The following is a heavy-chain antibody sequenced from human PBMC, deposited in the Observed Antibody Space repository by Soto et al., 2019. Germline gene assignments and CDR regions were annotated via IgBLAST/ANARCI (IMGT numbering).Heavy chain of an antibody. CDR3: AIIGPLWFGELYPINDAFDI. Sequence: ASVKVSCKASGGTFSSYTISWVRQAPGQGLEWMGRIIPILGIANYAQKFQGRVTITADKSTSTAYMELSSLRSEDTAVYYCAIIGPLWFGELYPINDAFDIWGQGTMVTVSS. CDR2: IIPILGIA. D-gene: IGHD3-10*01. V-gene: IGHV1-69*02. J-gene: IGHJ3*02. CDR1: GGTFSSYT.